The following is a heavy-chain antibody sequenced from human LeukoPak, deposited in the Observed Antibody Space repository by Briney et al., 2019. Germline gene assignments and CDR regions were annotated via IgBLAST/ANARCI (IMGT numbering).Heavy chain of an antibody. CDR2: IKQDGSEK. CDR3: AGGAGWPIDY. CDR1: GFTFSSSW. Sequence: GGSLRLSCAASGFTFSSSWMNWVRQAPGRGLEWVAIIKQDGSEKLYVDSVRGRFTISRDNARNSLYLQMSSLRAEDTAVYYCAGGAGWPIDYWGQGALVTVSS. J-gene: IGHJ4*02. V-gene: IGHV3-7*01. D-gene: IGHD6-19*01.